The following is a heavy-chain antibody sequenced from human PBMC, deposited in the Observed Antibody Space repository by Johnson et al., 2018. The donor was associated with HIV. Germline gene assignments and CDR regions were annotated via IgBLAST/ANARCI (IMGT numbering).Heavy chain of an antibody. V-gene: IGHV3-23*04. J-gene: IGHJ3*02. CDR1: GFTFDYYA. CDR3: ARPQGGAPLAMAFDI. D-gene: IGHD3-16*01. Sequence: MLLVESGGGLVQPGRSLRLSCAASGFTFDYYAMHWVRQAPGKGLEWVSAISGSGGSTYYADSVKGRFTISRDNSKNTLYLQINSLRAEDTAVYYCARPQGGAPLAMAFDIWGQGTMVTVSA. CDR2: ISGSGGST.